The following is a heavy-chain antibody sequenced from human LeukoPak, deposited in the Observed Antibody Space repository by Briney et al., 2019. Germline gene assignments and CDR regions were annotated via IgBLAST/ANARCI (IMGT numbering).Heavy chain of an antibody. CDR2: ISATSSDI. V-gene: IGHV3-21*04. J-gene: IGHJ4*02. Sequence: SGGSLRLSCAASGFTFDDYTMHWVRQAPGKGLEWVSLISATSSDINYAESVRGRFTITRDNAKNSLFLQMDSLRVEDTAIYYCAKGLFSAFDKYLDSWGQGTLVTVSS. CDR3: AKGLFSAFDKYLDS. D-gene: IGHD5-12*01. CDR1: GFTFDDYT.